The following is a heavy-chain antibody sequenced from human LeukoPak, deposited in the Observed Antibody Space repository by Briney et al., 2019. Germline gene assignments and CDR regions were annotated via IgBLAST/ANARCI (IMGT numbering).Heavy chain of an antibody. Sequence: ASVTVSCTASGYTFTSYGISWVRQAPGQGLEWMGWTSAHNDDTNYAETLQGRLTMTTDISTSTAYMELTSLRSDDTAVYYCARDWDSRNGYLDPWGQGTLVIVSS. D-gene: IGHD6-25*01. CDR2: TSAHNDDT. CDR1: GYTFTSYG. V-gene: IGHV1-18*01. J-gene: IGHJ5*02. CDR3: ARDWDSRNGYLDP.